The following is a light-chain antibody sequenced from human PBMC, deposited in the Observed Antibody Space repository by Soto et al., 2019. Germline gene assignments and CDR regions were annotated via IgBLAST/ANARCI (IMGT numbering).Light chain of an antibody. CDR1: QSVSSNN. J-gene: IGKJ3*01. Sequence: EIVLTQSPGTLYLSPGERATLSCRASQSVSSNNLAWYQQRPGQAPRVVIYGASTRATGIPERFSGSGSGTDFTLTISRLEPEDFAVYYCQQYGRSPFTFGPGTKVDIQ. CDR2: GAS. V-gene: IGKV3-20*01. CDR3: QQYGRSPFT.